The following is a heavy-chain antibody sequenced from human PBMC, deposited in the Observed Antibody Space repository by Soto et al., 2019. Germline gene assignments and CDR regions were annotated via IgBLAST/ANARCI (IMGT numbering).Heavy chain of an antibody. Sequence: PAESPNISCKGSGYRFTSYWISWVRQMPGKGLEWMGRIDPSDSYTNYSPSFQGHVTISADKSISTAYLQWSSLKASDTAMYYCARLVSCSSSGYTDYWGQGTLVTVSS. D-gene: IGHD3-22*01. V-gene: IGHV5-10-1*01. CDR1: GYRFTSYW. CDR2: IDPSDSYT. J-gene: IGHJ4*02. CDR3: ARLVSCSSSGYTDY.